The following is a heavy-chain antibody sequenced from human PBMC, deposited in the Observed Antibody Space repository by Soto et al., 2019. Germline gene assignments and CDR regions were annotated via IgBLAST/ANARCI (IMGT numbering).Heavy chain of an antibody. CDR2: ISGSGGST. V-gene: IGHV3-23*01. Sequence: EVQLLESGGGLVQPGGSLRLSCAASGFTFSSYAMSWVRQAPGKGLEWVSAISGSGGSTYYADSVKGRFTISRDNSKNTLYKQMNSMRADYTAVYYGAKDESSSWITYYEYGTAVWRHGTTVTVSS. J-gene: IGHJ6*02. CDR1: GFTFSSYA. CDR3: AKDESSSWITYYEYGTAV. D-gene: IGHD6-13*01.